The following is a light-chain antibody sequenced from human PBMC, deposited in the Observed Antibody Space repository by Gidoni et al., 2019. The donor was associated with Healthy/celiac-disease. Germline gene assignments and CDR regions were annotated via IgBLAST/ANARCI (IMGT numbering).Light chain of an antibody. CDR1: QSVSSSY. Sequence: EIVLTQSPGTLSLSPGERATLSCRASQSVSSSYLAWYQQKPGQAPRLLIDGASSRATGIPDRFSGSGSGTDFTLTSSRLEPEDFAVYYCQQYGSSVTFGPGTKVDIK. CDR3: QQYGSSVT. CDR2: GAS. V-gene: IGKV3-20*01. J-gene: IGKJ3*01.